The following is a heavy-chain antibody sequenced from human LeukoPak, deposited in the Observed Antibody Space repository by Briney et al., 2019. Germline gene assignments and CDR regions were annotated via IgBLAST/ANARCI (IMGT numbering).Heavy chain of an antibody. CDR1: GFTFSSYA. J-gene: IGHJ4*02. D-gene: IGHD5-12*01. CDR2: ISYDGSNK. Sequence: PGRSLRLSCAASGFTFSSYAMHWVSQAPGKWLEWVAVISYDGSNKYYADSVKGRFTISRDNSKNTLYLQMNSLRAEDTAVYYCARDDKYSGYDSDYWGQGTLVTVSS. V-gene: IGHV3-30-3*01. CDR3: ARDDKYSGYDSDY.